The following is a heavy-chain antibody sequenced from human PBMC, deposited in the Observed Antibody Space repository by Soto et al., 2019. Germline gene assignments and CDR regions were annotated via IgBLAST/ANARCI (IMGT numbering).Heavy chain of an antibody. CDR1: GFTFIISA. D-gene: IGHD3-10*01. CDR2: ISYDGSNK. CDR3: AKPTMVRGVTLDY. Sequence: GGSLRLSCAASGFTFIISAMPWVRQPPGKGLEWVAVISYDGSNKYYADSVKGRFTISRYNTKNTLYLQMNSLRAEDTAVYYCAKPTMVRGVTLDYWGQGTLVTVSS. J-gene: IGHJ4*02. V-gene: IGHV3-30*18.